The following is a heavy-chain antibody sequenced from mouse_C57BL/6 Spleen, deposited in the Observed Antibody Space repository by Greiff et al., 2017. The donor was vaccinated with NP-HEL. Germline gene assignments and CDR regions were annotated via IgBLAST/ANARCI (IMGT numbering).Heavy chain of an antibody. V-gene: IGHV1-64*01. Sequence: QVQLQQPGAELVKPGASVKLSCKASGYTFTSYWMHWVKQRPGQGLEWIGMIHPNSGSTNYNEKFKSKATLTVDKSSSTAYMQLSSLTSEDSAVYYCARQGLITTVVAPFAYWGQGTLVTVSA. D-gene: IGHD1-1*01. CDR1: GYTFTSYW. J-gene: IGHJ3*01. CDR3: ARQGLITTVVAPFAY. CDR2: IHPNSGST.